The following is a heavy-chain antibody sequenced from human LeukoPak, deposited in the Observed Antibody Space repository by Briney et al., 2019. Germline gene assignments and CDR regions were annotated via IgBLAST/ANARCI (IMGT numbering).Heavy chain of an antibody. V-gene: IGHV4-59*01. CDR1: GGSISSYY. Sequence: SETLSLTCTAFGGSISSYYWSWIRQPPGKGLEWIGYIYYSGSTSYSPSLKSRVTISVDTSKNQFSLKLSSVTAADTAVYYCARRYCSGGSCSDAFDIWGHGTMVTVSS. D-gene: IGHD2-15*01. CDR3: ARRYCSGGSCSDAFDI. J-gene: IGHJ3*02. CDR2: IYYSGST.